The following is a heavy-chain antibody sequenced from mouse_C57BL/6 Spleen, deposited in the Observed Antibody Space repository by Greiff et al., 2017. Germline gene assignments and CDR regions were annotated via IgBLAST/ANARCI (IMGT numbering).Heavy chain of an antibody. Sequence: QVQLQQPGAELVMPGASVKLSCKASGYTFTSYWMHWVKQRPGQGLEWIGEIDPSVVYTNYNQKFTGQSTLNVDKSSSTAYMQLSSLTSEDSAVYYCAREGLTTVVATKGAMYYWGQGTSVTVSS. J-gene: IGHJ4*01. CDR3: AREGLTTVVATKGAMYY. V-gene: IGHV1-69*01. D-gene: IGHD1-1*01. CDR2: IDPSVVYT. CDR1: GYTFTSYW.